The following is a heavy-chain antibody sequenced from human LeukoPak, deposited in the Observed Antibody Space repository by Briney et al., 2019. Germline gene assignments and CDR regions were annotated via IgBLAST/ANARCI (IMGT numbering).Heavy chain of an antibody. CDR2: IYAGGSI. V-gene: IGHV3-53*01. CDR3: PSGESIAAAGAFDI. J-gene: IGHJ4*02. Sequence: GRSLRLSCAASGFAVSSSYMSWVRQASGKGLEWVSVIYAGGSIHYADSVKGRFTISRENSQNTLDLQFNSLRVDHTAIYYCPSGESIAAAGAFDIWGQGTLVTVSS. CDR1: GFAVSSSY. D-gene: IGHD6-13*01.